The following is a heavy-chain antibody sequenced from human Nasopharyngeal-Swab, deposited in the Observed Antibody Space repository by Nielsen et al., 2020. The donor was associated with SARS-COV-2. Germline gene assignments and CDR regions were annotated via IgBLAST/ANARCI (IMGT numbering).Heavy chain of an antibody. J-gene: IGHJ6*02. Sequence: SETLSLTYTVSGGSISSGGYYWSWIRQHPGKGLEWIGYIYYSGSTYYNPSLKSRVTISVDTSKNQFSLKLSSVTAADTAVYYCARDQQATDDFWSGYYSVRTENYGMDVWGQETTVTVSS. CDR2: IYYSGST. V-gene: IGHV4-31*03. CDR3: ARDQQATDDFWSGYYSVRTENYGMDV. CDR1: GGSISSGGYY. D-gene: IGHD3-3*01.